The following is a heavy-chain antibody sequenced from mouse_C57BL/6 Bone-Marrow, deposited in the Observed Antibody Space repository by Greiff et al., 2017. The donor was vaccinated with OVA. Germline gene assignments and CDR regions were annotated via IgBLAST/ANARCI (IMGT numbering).Heavy chain of an antibody. CDR2: ISSGSSTI. CDR1: GFTFSDYG. J-gene: IGHJ2*01. Sequence: EVKLVESGGGLVKPGGSLKLSCAASGFTFSDYGMHWVRQAPEKGLEWVAYISSGSSTIYYADTVKGRFTISRDNAKKTLFQQMTSLRAEDTAMYYCARRDYCDYWGQGTTLTVSS. CDR3: ARRDYCDY. V-gene: IGHV5-17*01.